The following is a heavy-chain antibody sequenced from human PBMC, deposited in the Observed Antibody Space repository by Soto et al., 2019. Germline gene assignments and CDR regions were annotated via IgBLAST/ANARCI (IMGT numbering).Heavy chain of an antibody. CDR2: VSATAGTT. CDR3: AKDRLAGGFDY. CDR1: GFTVSNYA. Sequence: AGSMRLSCAASGFTVSNYAMSWARQAPGKGLEWVSLVSATAGTTYYTDSVKGRFTISRDNSRNTAYLQMNSLRADDTAVYYCAKDRLAGGFDYWGQGTLVTSPQ. V-gene: IGHV3-23*01. D-gene: IGHD3-16*01. J-gene: IGHJ4*02.